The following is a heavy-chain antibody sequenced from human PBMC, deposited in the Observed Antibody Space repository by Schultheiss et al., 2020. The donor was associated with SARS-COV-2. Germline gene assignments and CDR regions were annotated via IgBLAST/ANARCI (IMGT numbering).Heavy chain of an antibody. Sequence: GGSLRLSCAASGFTFTNTWMTWVRQAPGKGLEWVGRIKSTTAGGTAEYAAPVRGRFTISRDDSKNTLYLQMNSLRAEDTAVYYCAKDGADIVVVPAASALWDYYGMDVWGQGTTVTVSS. CDR3: AKDGADIVVVPAASALWDYYGMDV. CDR2: IKSTTAGGTA. CDR1: GFTFTNTW. D-gene: IGHD2-2*01. J-gene: IGHJ6*02. V-gene: IGHV3-15*01.